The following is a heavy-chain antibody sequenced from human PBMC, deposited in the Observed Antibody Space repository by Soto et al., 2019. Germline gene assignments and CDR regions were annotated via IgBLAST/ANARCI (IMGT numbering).Heavy chain of an antibody. Sequence: EVHLLESGGHLVQSGGSLRLSFAAAGLPFRAYGMTWVRQAPDKGLEWVSTILNTGTTYYTDSVQGRFTVSRDNSENTLFLQMSSLRAEDTAIYYCARDGPEGKIGDYWGQGTLVAVSS. CDR3: ARDGPEGKIGDY. CDR1: GLPFRAYG. J-gene: IGHJ4*02. D-gene: IGHD2-21*01. CDR2: ILNTGTT. V-gene: IGHV3-23*01.